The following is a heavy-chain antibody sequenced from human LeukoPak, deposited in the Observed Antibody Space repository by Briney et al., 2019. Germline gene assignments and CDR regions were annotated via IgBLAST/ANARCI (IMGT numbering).Heavy chain of an antibody. D-gene: IGHD2/OR15-2a*01. V-gene: IGHV4-59*08. CDR1: GGSISSYC. J-gene: IGHJ4*02. Sequence: SETLSLTCTVSGGSISSYCWSWIRQPPGKGLEWIGYIYYSGSTNYNPSLKSRVTISVDTSKNQFSLKLSSVTAADTAVYYCARRRDFFDYWGQGTLVTVSS. CDR3: ARRRDFFDY. CDR2: IYYSGST.